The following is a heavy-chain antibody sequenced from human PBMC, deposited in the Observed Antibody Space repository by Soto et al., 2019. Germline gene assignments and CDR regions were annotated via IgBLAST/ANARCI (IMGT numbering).Heavy chain of an antibody. CDR2: IYPSDSDI. CDR3: VRSGTSSGRFSDY. D-gene: IGHD2-15*01. V-gene: IGHV5-51*01. CDR1: GYTFTSYW. J-gene: IGHJ4*02. Sequence: PGESLKISCKGSGYTFTSYWIGWVRQMPGEGLEWMGVIYPSDSDIRYSPSFQGKVTISADKSITTAYLQWSSLKAADTAMYHCVRSGTSSGRFSDYWGQGTLVTVPQ.